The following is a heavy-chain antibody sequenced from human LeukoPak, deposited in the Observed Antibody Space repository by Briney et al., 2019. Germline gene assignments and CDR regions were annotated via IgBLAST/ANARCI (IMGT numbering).Heavy chain of an antibody. D-gene: IGHD5-24*01. CDR2: INSDGSST. J-gene: IGHJ4*02. CDR1: GFTFSSYW. CDR3: TRVWLQYFDY. V-gene: IGHV3-74*01. Sequence: GGSLRLSCAASGFTFSSYWMHWVRQAPGKGLVWVSRINSDGSSTSYADSVKGRFTVSRGNAKNTLYLQMNSLKTDDTAVYYCTRVWLQYFDYWGQGTLITVSS.